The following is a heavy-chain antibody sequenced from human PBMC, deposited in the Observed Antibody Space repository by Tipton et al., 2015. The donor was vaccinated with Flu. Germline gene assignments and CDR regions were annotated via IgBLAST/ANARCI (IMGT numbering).Heavy chain of an antibody. D-gene: IGHD3-10*01. CDR2: INHSGST. J-gene: IGHJ5*02. Sequence: TLSLTCAVYGGSFSGYYWSWIRQPPGKGLEWIGEINHSGSTNYSPSLKSRVTISVDTSKNQFSLKLSSVTAADTAVYYCARVTELLWFGEARGWFDPWGQGTLVTVSS. CDR3: ARVTELLWFGEARGWFDP. CDR1: GGSFSGYY. V-gene: IGHV4-34*01.